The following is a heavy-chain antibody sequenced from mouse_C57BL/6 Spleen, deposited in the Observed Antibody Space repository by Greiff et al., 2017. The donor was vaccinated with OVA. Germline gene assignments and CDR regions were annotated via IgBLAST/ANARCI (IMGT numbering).Heavy chain of an antibody. V-gene: IGHV3-6*01. CDR1: GYSITSGYY. CDR3: ARERLRRFWYFDV. J-gene: IGHJ1*03. Sequence: EVKLVESGPGLVKPSQSLSLTCSVTGYSITSGYYWNWIRQFPGNKLEWMGYISYDGSNNYNPSLKNRISITRDTSKNQFFLKLNSVTTEDTATYYCARERLRRFWYFDVWGTGTTVTVSS. D-gene: IGHD2-4*01. CDR2: ISYDGSN.